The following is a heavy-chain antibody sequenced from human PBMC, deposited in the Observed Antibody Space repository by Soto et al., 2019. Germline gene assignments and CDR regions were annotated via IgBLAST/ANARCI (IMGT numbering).Heavy chain of an antibody. CDR3: ARHFNFLSGYDYLSWFDP. J-gene: IGHJ5*02. D-gene: IGHD5-12*01. Sequence: SETLSLTCTVSGGSISSSSYYWGWIRQPPGKGLEWIGSIYYSGSTYYNPSLKSRVTISVDTSKNQFSLKLSSVTAADTAVYYWARHFNFLSGYDYLSWFDPWGQGTLVTVSS. V-gene: IGHV4-39*01. CDR2: IYYSGST. CDR1: GGSISSSSYY.